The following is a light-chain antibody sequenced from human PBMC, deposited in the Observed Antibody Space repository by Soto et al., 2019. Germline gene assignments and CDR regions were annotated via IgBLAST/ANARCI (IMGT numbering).Light chain of an antibody. Sequence: EILMTQSPDTLSVSPGERVTLSCRASRTVSNRLAWYQHKPGQAPRLLISGASTGATGIPPRFRGSGSGTEFTLTVDTLQSGDIAIYYCQQYYHWPVTFGGGTKVEIK. CDR2: GAS. J-gene: IGKJ4*01. V-gene: IGKV3-15*01. CDR1: RTVSNR. CDR3: QQYYHWPVT.